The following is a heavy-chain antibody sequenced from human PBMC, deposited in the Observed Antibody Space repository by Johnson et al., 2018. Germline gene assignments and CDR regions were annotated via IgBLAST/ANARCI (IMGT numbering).Heavy chain of an antibody. Sequence: QVQLVQSVGGLVKPGGSLRLSCAASGFTFSDDYMTWIRPAPGTGLEWVSYVSSSGSTTYYADSVKGRFTISRDNAKNSLYLPRSRLRAGDTAVYSCARGGVVNWGQGTLVTVSS. CDR2: VSSSGSTT. D-gene: IGHD2/OR15-2a*01. CDR3: ARGGVVN. J-gene: IGHJ4*02. V-gene: IGHV3-11*01. CDR1: GFTFSDDY.